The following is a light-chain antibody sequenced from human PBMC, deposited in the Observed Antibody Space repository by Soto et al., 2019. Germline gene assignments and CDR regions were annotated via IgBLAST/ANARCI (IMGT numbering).Light chain of an antibody. CDR2: SAS. CDR1: QSISDT. V-gene: IGKV3-20*01. Sequence: EIGMTQAPATLAVSPGGRATLSCRASQSISDTLAWYQQKPGQAPRLLIYSASARATGFPARFSGSGSGTDFTLTISRLEPEDFAVYYCQQYGSSPWTFGQGTKVDI. J-gene: IGKJ1*01. CDR3: QQYGSSPWT.